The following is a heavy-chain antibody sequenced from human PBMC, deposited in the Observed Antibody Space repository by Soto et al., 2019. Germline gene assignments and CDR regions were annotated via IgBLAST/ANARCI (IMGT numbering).Heavy chain of an antibody. CDR1: GYTFTGYY. CDR3: ARVNSVAGSDFDY. CDR2: INPNSGGT. D-gene: IGHD6-19*01. V-gene: IGHV1-2*02. J-gene: IGHJ4*02. Sequence: GASVKVSCKASGYTFTGYYMHWVRQAPGQGLEWMGWINPNSGGTNYAQKFQDRVTMTRDTSISTAYMELSRLRSDDTAVYYCARVNSVAGSDFDYWGQGTLVTVS.